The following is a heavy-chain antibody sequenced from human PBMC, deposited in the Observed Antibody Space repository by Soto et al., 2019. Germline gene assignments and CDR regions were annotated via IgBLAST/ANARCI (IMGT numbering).Heavy chain of an antibody. V-gene: IGHV4-59*11. D-gene: IGHD2-8*02. CDR3: ARDKITGLFDY. CDR1: DGSIGSHC. CDR2: IYYSGST. J-gene: IGHJ4*02. Sequence: SVTLSLPSSVADGSIGSHCGSWILQPPGKGLEWIGYIYYSGSTNYNPSLKSRVTISVDTSKNQFSLKLTSVTAADTAVYYCARDKITGLFDYWGQGTLVTVSS.